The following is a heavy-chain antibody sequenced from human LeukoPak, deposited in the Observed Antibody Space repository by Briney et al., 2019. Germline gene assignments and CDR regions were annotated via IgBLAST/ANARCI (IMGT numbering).Heavy chain of an antibody. J-gene: IGHJ4*02. Sequence: ASVKVSCKASGYTFTNYGVTWVRQAPGQGLEWMGWISASNGNTNYAQKLQGRVTMTTETSTSTAYMELRSLRSDDTAVYYCARALSRGYSGYDYGLGYWGQGTLVTVSS. CDR1: GYTFTNYG. V-gene: IGHV1-18*01. D-gene: IGHD5-12*01. CDR3: ARALSRGYSGYDYGLGY. CDR2: ISASNGNT.